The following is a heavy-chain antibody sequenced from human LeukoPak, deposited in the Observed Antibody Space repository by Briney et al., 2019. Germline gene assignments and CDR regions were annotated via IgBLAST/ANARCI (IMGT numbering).Heavy chain of an antibody. CDR3: ARGGFTMVRGVLEWYFDY. CDR1: GGSFSGYY. J-gene: IGHJ4*02. Sequence: SETLSLTCAVYGGSFSGYYWSWIRQPPGKGLEWIGYIYYSGSTNYNPSLKSRVTISVDTSKNQFSLKLSSVTAADTAVYYCARGGFTMVRGVLEWYFDYWGQGTLVTVSS. CDR2: IYYSGST. D-gene: IGHD3-10*01. V-gene: IGHV4-59*01.